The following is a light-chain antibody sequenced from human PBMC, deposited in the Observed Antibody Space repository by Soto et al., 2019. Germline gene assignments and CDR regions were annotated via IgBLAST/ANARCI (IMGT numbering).Light chain of an antibody. CDR1: RSVSSSF. CDR3: QRYGSSPLT. J-gene: IGKJ4*01. V-gene: IGKV3-20*01. Sequence: EIVLTQSPGTLSLSPGERATLSCRASRSVSSSFLAWYQQKPGQAPRLLIYGASSRATGIPDRFSGSGSGTDFTLTISRLEPEDVAVYYCQRYGSSPLTFGGGTKVEIK. CDR2: GAS.